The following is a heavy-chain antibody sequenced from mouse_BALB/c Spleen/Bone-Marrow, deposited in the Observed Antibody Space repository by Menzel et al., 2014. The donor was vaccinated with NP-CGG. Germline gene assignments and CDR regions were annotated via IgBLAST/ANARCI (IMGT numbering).Heavy chain of an antibody. Sequence: VHLVESGAELVKPGASVKLSCKASGYTFTSYYMYWVKRRPGQGLEWIGEINPSNGGTNFNEKFKSKATLTVDKSSSTAYMQLSSLTSEDSAVYYCTRENYGFAYWGQGTLVTVSA. J-gene: IGHJ3*01. CDR1: GYTFTSYY. V-gene: IGHV1S81*02. CDR2: INPSNGGT. CDR3: TRENYGFAY. D-gene: IGHD1-1*02.